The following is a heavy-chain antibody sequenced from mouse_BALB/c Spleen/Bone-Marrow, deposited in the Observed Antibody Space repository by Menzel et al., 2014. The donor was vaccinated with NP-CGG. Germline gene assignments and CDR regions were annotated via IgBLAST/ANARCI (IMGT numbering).Heavy chain of an antibody. CDR1: GYTFTSYW. CDR2: INPSTGCT. Sequence: QVQLQQSGAELAKPGASVKMSCKASGYTFTSYWMHWVKQRPGQGLEWIGYINPSTGCTEYNQKFKDKATLTADKSSSTACMHLSSLTSEDSAVYYCARQITTVDYAMDYWGQGTSVTVSS. J-gene: IGHJ4*01. D-gene: IGHD1-1*01. CDR3: ARQITTVDYAMDY. V-gene: IGHV1-7*01.